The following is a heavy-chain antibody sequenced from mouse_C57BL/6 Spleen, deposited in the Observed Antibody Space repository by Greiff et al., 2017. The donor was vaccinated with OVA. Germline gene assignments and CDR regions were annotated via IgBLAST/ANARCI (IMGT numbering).Heavy chain of an antibody. Sequence: VQLQQPGAELVKPGASVKLSCKASGYTFTSYWMQWVKQRPGQGLEWIGEIDPSDSYTNYNQKFKGKATLTVDTSSSTAYMQLSSLTSEDSAVYYCARWYYDYFDYWGQGTTLTVSS. CDR2: IDPSDSYT. V-gene: IGHV1-50*01. CDR3: ARWYYDYFDY. CDR1: GYTFTSYW. J-gene: IGHJ2*01. D-gene: IGHD2-4*01.